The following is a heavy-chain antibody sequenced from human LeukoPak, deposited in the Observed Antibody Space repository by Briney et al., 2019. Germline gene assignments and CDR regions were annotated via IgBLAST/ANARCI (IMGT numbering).Heavy chain of an antibody. CDR3: ARMVSGWKNNYSDY. D-gene: IGHD6-19*01. CDR1: GGSISSHY. Sequence: SETLSLTCTVSGGSISSHYWSWIRQPPGKGLEWIGYIYYSGSTNYNPSLKSRVTISVDTSKNQFSLKLSSVTAADTAVYYCARMVSGWKNNYSDYWGQGTLVTVSS. V-gene: IGHV4-59*11. J-gene: IGHJ4*02. CDR2: IYYSGST.